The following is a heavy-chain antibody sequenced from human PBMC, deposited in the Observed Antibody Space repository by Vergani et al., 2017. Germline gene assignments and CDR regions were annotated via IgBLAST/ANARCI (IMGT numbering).Heavy chain of an antibody. CDR3: ARGDYGILTGYRY. Sequence: QVQVVQSGAEVKKSGASVQVSCKTSGYTFSNYYMHWVRQAPGQVLEWIGIINPSGGHTNYAQKIQGSVTMTRDTSTSTVYMELSSLRSEDTAIYYCARGDYGILTGYRYWGQGTLVTVSA. CDR2: INPSGGHT. D-gene: IGHD3-9*01. J-gene: IGHJ4*02. CDR1: GYTFSNYY. V-gene: IGHV1-46*03.